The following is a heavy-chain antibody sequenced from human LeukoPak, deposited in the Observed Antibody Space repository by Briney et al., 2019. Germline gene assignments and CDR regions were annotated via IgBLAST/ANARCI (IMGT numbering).Heavy chain of an antibody. Sequence: SETLSLTCTVSGGSISSYYWSWIRQPPGKGLEWIGYIYYSGSTNYNPSLKSRVTISVDTSKNQFSLKLSSVTAADTAVYYCARGSYYYYYYMDVWGKGTTVTVSS. CDR1: GGSISSYY. J-gene: IGHJ6*03. V-gene: IGHV4-59*01. CDR3: ARGSYYYYYYMDV. CDR2: IYYSGST. D-gene: IGHD1-26*01.